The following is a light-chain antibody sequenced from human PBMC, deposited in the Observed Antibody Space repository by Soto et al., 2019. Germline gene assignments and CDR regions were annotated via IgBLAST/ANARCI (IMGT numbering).Light chain of an antibody. Sequence: QSVLTQPPSVSGAPGQRVTSSCTGSSSNIGAGYDVHWYQQLPGTAPKLLIYGNSNRPSGVPERFSGSKSGTSASLAITGLQAEDEADYYCQSYDSRLSGVVFGGGTKLTVL. CDR1: SSNIGAGYD. CDR2: GNS. V-gene: IGLV1-40*01. CDR3: QSYDSRLSGVV. J-gene: IGLJ2*01.